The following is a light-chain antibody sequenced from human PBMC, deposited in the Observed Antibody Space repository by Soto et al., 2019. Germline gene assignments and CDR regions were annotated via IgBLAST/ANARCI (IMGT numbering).Light chain of an antibody. J-gene: IGLJ1*01. CDR1: YSDVGLYDY. Sequence: QSALTQPRSVSGSPGQSVTISCTGTYSDVGLYDYLSWYQQHPGKAPKLIISDVTKRPSGVPDRFSGSKSGNTASLTISGLQAEDEADYYCCSYAGTYTYVFGSGTKVTLL. V-gene: IGLV2-11*01. CDR2: DVT. CDR3: CSYAGTYTYV.